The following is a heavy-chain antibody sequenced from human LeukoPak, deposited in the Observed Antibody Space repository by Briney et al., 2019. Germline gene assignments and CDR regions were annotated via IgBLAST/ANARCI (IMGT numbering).Heavy chain of an antibody. Sequence: GGSLRLSCAASEFTFSSYGMHWVRQAPGKGLEWVSAMSGSGGSTYYADSVKGRFTISRDNSKNTLYLQMNSLRAEDTAVYFCAKDHWGAIRGEFDYWGQGTLVTVSS. CDR1: EFTFSSYG. CDR2: MSGSGGST. V-gene: IGHV3-23*01. CDR3: AKDHWGAIRGEFDY. D-gene: IGHD3-10*01. J-gene: IGHJ4*02.